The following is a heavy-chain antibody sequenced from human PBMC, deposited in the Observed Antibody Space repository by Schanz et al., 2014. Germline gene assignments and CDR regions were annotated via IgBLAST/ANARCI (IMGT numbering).Heavy chain of an antibody. CDR2: ISYDGSNK. D-gene: IGHD3-10*01. CDR3: VREESYYGAGSYRY. J-gene: IGHJ4*02. Sequence: QVQLVESGGGVVQPGRSLRLSCAASGFTFSSYAMHWVRQAPGKGLEWVAVISYDGSNKYYADSVKGRFAISRDDAQNSVYLQMNSLRAEDTSVYHCVREESYYGAGSYRYWGPGTLVTVSS. V-gene: IGHV3-30*09. CDR1: GFTFSSYA.